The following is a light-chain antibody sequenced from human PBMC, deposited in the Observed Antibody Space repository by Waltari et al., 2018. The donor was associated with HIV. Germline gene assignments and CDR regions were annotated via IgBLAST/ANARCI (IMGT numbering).Light chain of an antibody. CDR1: TSNIGTNP. V-gene: IGLV1-44*01. CDR2: DNK. Sequence: QSVLTQPPSASGAPGHRVIISCSGSTSNIGTNPIIWYQHLPGTAPRLLIDDNKQRPSGVPDRFSGSKSGTSGSLAISGLQSEDESDYYCATWDDTQNGWVFGAGTKLTVL. J-gene: IGLJ3*02. CDR3: ATWDDTQNGWV.